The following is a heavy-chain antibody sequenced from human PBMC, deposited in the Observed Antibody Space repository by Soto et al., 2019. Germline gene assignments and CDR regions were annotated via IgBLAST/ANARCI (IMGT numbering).Heavy chain of an antibody. J-gene: IGHJ4*02. Sequence: ASVKVSCKASGYTFSGYYMHWVRPAPGQGLEWMGWINTLSGDTSFPQKFQGRLAMTRDTSIDTAFMEVSRLTSDDTAIYYCARSLLKVILPLGYWGQGTLVTVSS. CDR1: GYTFSGYY. D-gene: IGHD3-3*02. CDR3: ARSLLKVILPLGY. CDR2: INTLSGDT. V-gene: IGHV1-2*02.